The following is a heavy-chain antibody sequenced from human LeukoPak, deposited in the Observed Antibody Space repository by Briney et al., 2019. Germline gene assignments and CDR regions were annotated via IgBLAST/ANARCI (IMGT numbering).Heavy chain of an antibody. D-gene: IGHD1-7*01. Sequence: PGGSLRLSCAASGFTFNTYTITWVRQAPGKGPEWVSGISGSGDITYYADSVKGRFTISRDNSKNTLYLQMNSLRVEDTAIYYCVRTHRARPADYLNYWGQGTLITVSS. CDR3: VRTHRARPADYLNY. J-gene: IGHJ4*02. CDR1: GFTFNTYT. V-gene: IGHV3-23*01. CDR2: ISGSGDIT.